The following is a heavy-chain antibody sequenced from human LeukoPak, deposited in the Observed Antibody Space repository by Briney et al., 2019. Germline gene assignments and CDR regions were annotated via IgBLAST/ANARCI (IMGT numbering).Heavy chain of an antibody. CDR2: IYYSEST. CDR3: ATISVGLWFGELFPNWFDP. Sequence: KTSETLSLTCTVSGGSISSGDYYWSWIRQPPGKGLEWLGYIYYSESTYYNPSLKSRVTMSVDTSKNQFSLKLSSVTAADTAVYYCATISVGLWFGELFPNWFDPWGQGTLVTVSS. J-gene: IGHJ5*02. CDR1: GGSISSGDYY. V-gene: IGHV4-30-4*01. D-gene: IGHD3-10*01.